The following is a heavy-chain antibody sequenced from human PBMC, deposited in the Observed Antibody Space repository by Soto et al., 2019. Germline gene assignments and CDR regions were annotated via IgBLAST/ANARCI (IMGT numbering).Heavy chain of an antibody. Sequence: SVKVSCKASGGTFSSYSISWVLQAPGQGLEWMGGIIPIFGTANYAQKFQGRVTITADKSTSTAYMELSSLRSEDTAVYYCARNSNKGRDSSGYYLGFDYWGQGTLVTVSS. CDR3: ARNSNKGRDSSGYYLGFDY. CDR1: GGTFSSYS. J-gene: IGHJ4*02. D-gene: IGHD3-22*01. V-gene: IGHV1-69*06. CDR2: IIPIFGTA.